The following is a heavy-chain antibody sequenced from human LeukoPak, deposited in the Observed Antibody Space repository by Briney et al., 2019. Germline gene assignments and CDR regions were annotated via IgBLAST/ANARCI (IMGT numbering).Heavy chain of an antibody. D-gene: IGHD6-13*01. CDR1: GGSVTSYY. CDR3: ATTVATSPSSASWFNIEY. J-gene: IGHJ4*02. CDR2: IYYSGGT. Sequence: SETLSLTCTVSGGSVTSYYCNWVRQPPGRGLEWIGYIYYSGGTNYNPSLESRVTISLDTAKNQFSLKLRSVTAEDTAVYYCATTVATSPSSASWFNIEYWGQGTLVSVSS. V-gene: IGHV4-59*08.